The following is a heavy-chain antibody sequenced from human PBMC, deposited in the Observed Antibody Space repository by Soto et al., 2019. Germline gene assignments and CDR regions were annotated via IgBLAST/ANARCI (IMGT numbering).Heavy chain of an antibody. Sequence: QVQLEQSGDEVKKPGASVKVSCKASGSIFVNYGIDWVRKAPGQGLEWLGRISPYTGNSYFATKVQGRLTLTTDTSTSTAFMDLGSLTSADTAVYYCAMVDLYVTPTPQDVWGQGTTVTVSS. J-gene: IGHJ6*02. CDR3: AMVDLYVTPTPQDV. D-gene: IGHD3-16*01. CDR2: ISPYTGNS. CDR1: GSIFVNYG. V-gene: IGHV1-18*01.